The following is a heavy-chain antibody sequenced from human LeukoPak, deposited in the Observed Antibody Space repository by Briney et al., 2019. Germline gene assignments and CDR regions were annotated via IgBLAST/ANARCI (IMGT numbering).Heavy chain of an antibody. CDR1: GGSISSYY. D-gene: IGHD6-19*01. CDR3: ARDGSGSGRSYYFDY. Sequence: SETLSLTCTVSGGSISSYYWSWIRQPAGKGLEWIGRIYTSGSTNYNPSLKSRVTMSVDTSKNQFSLKLSSVTAADTAVYYCARDGSGSGRSYYFDYWGQGTLVTVSS. CDR2: IYTSGST. V-gene: IGHV4-4*07. J-gene: IGHJ4*02.